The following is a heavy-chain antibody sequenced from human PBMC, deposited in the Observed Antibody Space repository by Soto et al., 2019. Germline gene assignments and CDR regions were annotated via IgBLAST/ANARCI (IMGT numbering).Heavy chain of an antibody. CDR3: ASRGYDSSGKGAFDI. CDR1: GCSFTSYW. CDR2: IYPGDSDT. Sequence: PGESLKISCKGSGCSFTSYWIGWVRQMPGKGLEWMGIIYPGDSDTRYSPSFQGQVTISADKSISTAYLQWSSLKASDTAMYYCASRGYDSSGKGAFDIWGQGTMVTVSS. J-gene: IGHJ3*02. D-gene: IGHD3-22*01. V-gene: IGHV5-51*01.